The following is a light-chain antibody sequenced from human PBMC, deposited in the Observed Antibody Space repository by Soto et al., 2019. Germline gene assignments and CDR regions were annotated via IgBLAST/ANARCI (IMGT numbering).Light chain of an antibody. CDR3: QQSDSTPYT. V-gene: IGKV1-39*01. CDR2: DAS. J-gene: IGKJ2*01. Sequence: DIQMTQSPSSLSASVGDRVTITCRASQSISNYLNWYQQKPGKAPNLLIYDASSLLSGVPSRFSGSGSGTDFTLTISSLQPEDFSIYYCQQSDSTPYTFGLGTKLEIK. CDR1: QSISNY.